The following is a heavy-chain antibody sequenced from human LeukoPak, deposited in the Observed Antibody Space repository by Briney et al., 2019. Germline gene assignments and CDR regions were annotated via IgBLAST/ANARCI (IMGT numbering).Heavy chain of an antibody. V-gene: IGHV4-39*07. CDR3: ARGVRGYYGSGTYPIDY. CDR2: IYYSGST. J-gene: IGHJ4*02. Sequence: SETLSLTCTVSGGSISSSSYYWGWIRQPPGKGLEWIGSIYYSGSTYYNPSLKSRVTMSVDTSKNQFSLKLSSVTAADTAVYYCARGVRGYYGSGTYPIDYWGQGTLDTVSS. CDR1: GGSISSSSYY. D-gene: IGHD3-10*01.